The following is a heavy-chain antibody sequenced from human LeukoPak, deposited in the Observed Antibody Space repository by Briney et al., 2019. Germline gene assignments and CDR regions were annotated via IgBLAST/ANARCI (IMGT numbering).Heavy chain of an antibody. CDR2: INHSGSA. CDR3: ARRPLNSGRDDGPSGLDY. CDR1: GESFSDHY. Sequence: PSETLSLTCAVYGESFSDHYWTWIRQTPWKGLEWIGEINHSGSANYNPSLKSRVTISADTSKNQFSLKLRSVTAADTAVFYCARRPLNSGRDDGPSGLDYWGQGTLVTVSS. J-gene: IGHJ4*02. V-gene: IGHV4-34*01. D-gene: IGHD1-26*01.